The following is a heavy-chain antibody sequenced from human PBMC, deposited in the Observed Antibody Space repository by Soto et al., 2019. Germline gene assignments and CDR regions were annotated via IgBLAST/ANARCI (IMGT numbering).Heavy chain of an antibody. Sequence: EVQLVESGGGLVKPGQSLRLSCTASGFNFSAYGMSWVRQAPGKGLEWVSSITFSSLYIYYAESVRGRFVISRDDSKNSLFLQMDSLKTEDTAFDYGARSGDVAVGWFDPWGQGTQVTVSS. CDR3: ARSGDVAVGWFDP. CDR1: GFNFSAYG. J-gene: IGHJ5*02. V-gene: IGHV3-21*02. CDR2: ITFSSLYI. D-gene: IGHD3-10*01.